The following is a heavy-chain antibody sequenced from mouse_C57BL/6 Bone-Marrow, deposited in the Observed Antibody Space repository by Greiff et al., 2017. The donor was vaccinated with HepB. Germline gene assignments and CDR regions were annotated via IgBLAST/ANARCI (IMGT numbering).Heavy chain of an antibody. Sequence: QVQLQQSGPGLVAPSQSLSITCTVSGFSLTSYGVHWVRQPPGKGLEWLVVIWSDGSTTYNSALKSRLSISKDNSKSQVFLKMNSLQTDDTAMYYCSRHEGDGYYYGSSYWYFDVWGTGTTVTVSS. V-gene: IGHV2-6-1*01. CDR3: SRHEGDGYYYGSSYWYFDV. CDR2: IWSDGST. D-gene: IGHD1-1*01. CDR1: GFSLTSYG. J-gene: IGHJ1*03.